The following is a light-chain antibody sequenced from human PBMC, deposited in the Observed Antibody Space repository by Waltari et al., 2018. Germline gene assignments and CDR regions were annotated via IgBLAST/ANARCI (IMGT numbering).Light chain of an antibody. CDR1: QSVSKW. CDR2: DAS. J-gene: IGKJ1*01. CDR3: QQYYSYWT. V-gene: IGKV1-5*01. Sequence: DIQMTQSPSTLSASVGDRVTMTCRASQSVSKWLAWYQQRPGKAPNLLIYDASALESGVPSRFSGRGSGTDFTLTISRLQPDDFATYYCQQYYSYWTFGQGTRVEMK.